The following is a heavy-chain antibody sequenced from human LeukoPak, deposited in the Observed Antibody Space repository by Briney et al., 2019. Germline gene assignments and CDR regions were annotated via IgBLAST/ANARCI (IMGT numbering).Heavy chain of an antibody. Sequence: SETLSLTCTVSGGSISSGGYYWSWIRQHPGKGLEWIGYIYYSGSTYYNPSLKSRVTISVDTSKNQFSLKLSSVTAADTAVYYCARSSGYSYGQWGAWGQGTLVTVSS. V-gene: IGHV4-31*02. D-gene: IGHD5-18*01. J-gene: IGHJ5*02. CDR3: ARSSGYSYGQWGA. CDR1: GGSISSGGYY. CDR2: IYYSGST.